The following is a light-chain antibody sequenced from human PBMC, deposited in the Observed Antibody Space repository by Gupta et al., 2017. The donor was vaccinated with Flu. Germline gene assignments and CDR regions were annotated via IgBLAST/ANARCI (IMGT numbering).Light chain of an antibody. CDR3: HQNYRNPLLT. V-gene: IGKV1-39*01. CDR1: QSIRKY. J-gene: IGKJ4*01. Sequence: SSLYASVGDRGTITCRASQSIRKYLNWYKKKTDEAPKLLVYAASSWQSGVTSRFSGSGCGKDFALTSSRRQHEECAPYCCHQNYRNPLLTFGDGTKVDIK. CDR2: AAS.